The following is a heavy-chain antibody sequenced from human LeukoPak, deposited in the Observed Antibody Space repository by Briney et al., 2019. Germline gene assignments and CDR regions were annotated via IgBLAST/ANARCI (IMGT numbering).Heavy chain of an antibody. J-gene: IGHJ4*02. V-gene: IGHV4-30-2*03. CDR1: GGSISSGGYY. Sequence: PSQTLSLTCTVSGGSISSGGYYWSWIRQPPGKGLEWIGYIYHSGSTYYNPSLKSRVTISVDTSKNQFSLKLSSVTAADTAVYYCARHNHQLAFDYWGQGTLVTVSS. D-gene: IGHD2-2*01. CDR3: ARHNHQLAFDY. CDR2: IYHSGST.